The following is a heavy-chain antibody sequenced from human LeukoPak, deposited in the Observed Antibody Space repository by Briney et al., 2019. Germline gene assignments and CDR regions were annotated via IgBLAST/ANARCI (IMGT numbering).Heavy chain of an antibody. CDR1: GFTFSSYP. CDR3: ARPFTDTTMAFDY. D-gene: IGHD5-18*01. V-gene: IGHV3-30*01. Sequence: GGSLRLSCAASGFTFSSYPMDWVRQAPGKGLEWVAAVSFDRTIKYYADSVRGRLTISRDNSKNTLYLQMNSLRAEDTAVYYCARPFTDTTMAFDYWGQGTLVTVSS. CDR2: VSFDRTIK. J-gene: IGHJ4*02.